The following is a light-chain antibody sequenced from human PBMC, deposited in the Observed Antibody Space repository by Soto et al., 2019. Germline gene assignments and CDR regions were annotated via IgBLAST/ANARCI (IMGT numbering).Light chain of an antibody. J-gene: IGKJ1*01. CDR2: QTS. V-gene: IGKV3-11*01. CDR1: QYINTR. Sequence: EIVLTPSPAPLSSIPGVRVPLSCTASQYINTRLAWYQHRPGQAARLLIYQTSIRAAGIPARFSASGTGTDFTLTISDVQPEDFAVYYCYQRQSWPRTFGQGTKVDI. CDR3: YQRQSWPRT.